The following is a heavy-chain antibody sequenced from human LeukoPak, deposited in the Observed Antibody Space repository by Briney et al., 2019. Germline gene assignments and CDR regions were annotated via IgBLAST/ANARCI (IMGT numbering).Heavy chain of an antibody. J-gene: IGHJ4*02. D-gene: IGHD2-15*01. Sequence: SETLSLTCTVSGXSIRSFYWSWIRQPPGKGLEWIGHIYYSRSTNYNPSLKSRVTISVDMSKNQFSLKMTSVNAADTAVYYCARDPGGSADYWGQGTVVTVSS. CDR3: ARDPGGSADY. CDR2: IYYSRST. V-gene: IGHV4-59*01. CDR1: GXSIRSFY.